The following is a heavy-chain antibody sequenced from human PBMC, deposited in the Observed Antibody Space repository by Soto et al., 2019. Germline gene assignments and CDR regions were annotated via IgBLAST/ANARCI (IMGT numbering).Heavy chain of an antibody. D-gene: IGHD1-26*01. CDR2: INHSGST. Sequence: KGLEWIGEINHSGSTNYNPSLKSRVTISVETSKNQFYLKLSSVTAADTAVYYCARGQHGSHYMPKLSAPWGQGTLVPVIS. J-gene: IGHJ5*02. V-gene: IGHV4-34*01. CDR3: ARGQHGSHYMPKLSAP.